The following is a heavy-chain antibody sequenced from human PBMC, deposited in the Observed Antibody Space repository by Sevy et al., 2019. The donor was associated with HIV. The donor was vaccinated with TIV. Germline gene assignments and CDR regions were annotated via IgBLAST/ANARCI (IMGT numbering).Heavy chain of an antibody. CDR1: GGTFSSYA. Sequence: ASVKVSCKASGGTFSSYAISWVRQAPGQGLEWMGGIIPIFGTANYAQKFQGRVTITADESTSTAYMELSSLRSEDTAVYYCARDRTPRGYSGYDRGDWFDPWGQGPLVTVSS. J-gene: IGHJ5*02. D-gene: IGHD5-12*01. CDR3: ARDRTPRGYSGYDRGDWFDP. CDR2: IIPIFGTA. V-gene: IGHV1-69*13.